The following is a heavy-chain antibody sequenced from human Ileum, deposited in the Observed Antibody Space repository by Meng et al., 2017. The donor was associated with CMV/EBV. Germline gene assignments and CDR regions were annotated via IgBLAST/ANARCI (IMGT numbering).Heavy chain of an antibody. CDR1: VGSTSSGDYY. Sequence: QVQLQESGPGLVKPSQTLSLTCTVAVGSTSSGDYYWSWIRQPPGKGLEWIGYISNNGRTFYNPSLKSRLTISIDASKNQFSLKLTSVTAADTALYYCATRPPDSGSHYHGVFDFWGQGTLVTVSS. D-gene: IGHD1-26*01. V-gene: IGHV4-30-4*08. CDR3: ATRPPDSGSHYHGVFDF. CDR2: ISNNGRT. J-gene: IGHJ4*02.